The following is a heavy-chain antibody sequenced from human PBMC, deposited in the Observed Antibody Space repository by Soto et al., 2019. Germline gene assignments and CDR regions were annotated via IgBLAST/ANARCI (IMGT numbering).Heavy chain of an antibody. J-gene: IGHJ4*02. Sequence: SETLSLTCTVSGGSISSSSYYWGWIRQPPGKGLEWIGSIYYNGVTYSNPSLKSRVTISRDTSKNQFSLKLTSVTAADTALYYCGKVLVGATGHTDSDSWGPGTLVTVSS. CDR2: IYYNGVT. CDR1: GGSISSSSYY. V-gene: IGHV4-39*01. D-gene: IGHD2-15*01. CDR3: GKVLVGATGHTDSDS.